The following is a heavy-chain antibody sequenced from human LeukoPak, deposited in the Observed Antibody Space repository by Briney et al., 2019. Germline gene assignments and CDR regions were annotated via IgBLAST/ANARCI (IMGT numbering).Heavy chain of an antibody. CDR1: GFTFSSYA. CDR2: ISGSGGST. Sequence: GGSLRLSCAASGFTFSSYAMSWVRQAPGKGLEWVSAISGSGGSTYYADSVKGRFTISRDNSKNTLYLQMNSLRVEDTAVYYCASPEIAVAAPGDYWGQGTLVTVSS. V-gene: IGHV3-23*01. D-gene: IGHD6-19*01. CDR3: ASPEIAVAAPGDY. J-gene: IGHJ4*02.